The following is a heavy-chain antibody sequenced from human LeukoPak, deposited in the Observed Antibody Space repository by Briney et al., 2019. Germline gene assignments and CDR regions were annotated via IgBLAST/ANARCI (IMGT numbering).Heavy chain of an antibody. CDR2: INPSGGST. V-gene: IGHV1-46*01. J-gene: IGHJ6*02. CDR3: ARSGLMSYDFWSGYFLSPTPMDV. Sequence: GASVKVSCKASGYTFTSYYMHWVRQAPGQGLEWMGIINPSGGSTSYAQKFQGRVTMTRDTSTSTVYMELSRLRSDDTAVYYCARSGLMSYDFWSGYFLSPTPMDVWGQGTTVTVSS. CDR1: GYTFTSYY. D-gene: IGHD3-3*01.